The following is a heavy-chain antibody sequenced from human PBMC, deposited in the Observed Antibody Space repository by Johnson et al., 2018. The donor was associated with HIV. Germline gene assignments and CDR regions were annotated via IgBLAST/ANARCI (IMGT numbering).Heavy chain of an antibody. CDR3: ARWEVLADAFDV. J-gene: IGHJ3*01. D-gene: IGHD1-26*01. Sequence: QMQLVESGGGLVKPGGSLRLVCAASGFSFSDYYMSWIRQAPGKGLEWVSFISSSGNSIYHADSVEGRFAISRDNAENSLDLQMNSLRVEDTAVYYCARWEVLADAFDVWGRGTLVTVSS. V-gene: IGHV3-11*04. CDR1: GFSFSDYY. CDR2: ISSSGNSI.